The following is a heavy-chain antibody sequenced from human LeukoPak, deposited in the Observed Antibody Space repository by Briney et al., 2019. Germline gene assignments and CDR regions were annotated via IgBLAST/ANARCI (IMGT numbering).Heavy chain of an antibody. CDR1: GYTFTSYD. CDR3: ARGRGLLWFGELSERWSGMDV. D-gene: IGHD3-10*01. CDR2: MNPNSGNT. J-gene: IGHJ6*02. Sequence: GASVKVSCKASGYTFTSYDINWVRQATGQGLEWMGWMNPNSGNTGYAQKFQGRVTMTRNTSISTAYMELSSLRSEDTAVYYCARGRGLLWFGELSERWSGMDVWGQGTTVTVSS. V-gene: IGHV1-8*01.